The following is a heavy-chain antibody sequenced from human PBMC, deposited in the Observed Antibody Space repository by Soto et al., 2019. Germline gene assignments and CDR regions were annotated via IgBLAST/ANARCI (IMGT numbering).Heavy chain of an antibody. Sequence: GGSLRLSCAASGFTFSSYGMHWVRQAPGKGLEWVAVISYDGSNKYYADSVKGRFTISRDNSKNTLYLQMNSLRAEDTAVYYCAKDRSLAYSSGWPTNWFDPWGQGTLVTVSS. V-gene: IGHV3-30*18. CDR2: ISYDGSNK. J-gene: IGHJ5*02. CDR3: AKDRSLAYSSGWPTNWFDP. CDR1: GFTFSSYG. D-gene: IGHD6-19*01.